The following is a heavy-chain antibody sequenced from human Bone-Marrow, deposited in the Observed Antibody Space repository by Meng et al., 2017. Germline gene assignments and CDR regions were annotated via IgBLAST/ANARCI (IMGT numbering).Heavy chain of an antibody. CDR3: ARRVSGSGLTTDWFDP. V-gene: IGHV4-4*03. CDR1: GGSISSSNW. Sequence: VPLQESGPGSGKPPGTLSLTCAVSGGSISSSNWWSWVRQPPGKGLEWIGEIYHSGSTNYNPSLKSRVTISVDKSKNQFSLKLSSVTAADTAVYYCARRVSGSGLTTDWFDPWGQGTLVTVSS. D-gene: IGHD4-17*01. J-gene: IGHJ5*02. CDR2: IYHSGST.